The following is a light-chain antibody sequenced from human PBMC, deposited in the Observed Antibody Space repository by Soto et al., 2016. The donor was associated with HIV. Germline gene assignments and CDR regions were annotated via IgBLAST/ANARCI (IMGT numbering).Light chain of an antibody. V-gene: IGKV1-5*03. CDR2: KAS. Sequence: DIQMTQSPSSLSASVGDRVTITCRASQSISSYLNWYQQKPGKAPKLLIYKASTLDSGVPSRFSGSASGTEFTLTISSLQPDDFATYYCQQYKSFWTFGQGTKVEVK. CDR3: QQYKSFWT. J-gene: IGKJ1*01. CDR1: QSISSY.